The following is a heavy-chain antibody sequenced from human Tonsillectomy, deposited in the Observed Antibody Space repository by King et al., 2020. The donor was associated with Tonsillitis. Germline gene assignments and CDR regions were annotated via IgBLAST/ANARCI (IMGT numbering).Heavy chain of an antibody. CDR1: GGSISSGDFY. J-gene: IGHJ1*01. CDR3: ASATCSSTTCYRPEYFQE. CDR2: IYYTGST. V-gene: IGHV4-31*03. D-gene: IGHD2-2*01. Sequence: QLQESGPGLVKPSQTLSLTCIVSGGSISSGDFYWSWIRQHPEKGLEWIGYIYYTGSTYYNPSLKSRITISLDTSRNQFSLNLSSVTAADTALYYCASATCSSTTCYRPEYFQEWGQGALVTVSS.